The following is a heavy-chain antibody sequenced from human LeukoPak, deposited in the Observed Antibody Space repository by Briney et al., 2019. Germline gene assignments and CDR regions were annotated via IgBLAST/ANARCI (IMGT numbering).Heavy chain of an antibody. J-gene: IGHJ4*02. D-gene: IGHD2-2*01. CDR3: ARRGPSTGNYYFDY. V-gene: IGHV4-59*08. CDR1: GGSISPYY. CDR2: IYYSGNT. Sequence: SETLSLTCTVSGGSISPYYWNWIRQPPGKGLEWIGYIYYSGNTNYNSSLTSRVTISVDTSKNQISLRLTSVTAADTAVYYCARRGPSTGNYYFDYWGQGTLVTVSS.